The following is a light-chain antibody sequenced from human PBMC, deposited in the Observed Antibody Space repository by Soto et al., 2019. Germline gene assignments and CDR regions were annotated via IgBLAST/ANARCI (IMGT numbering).Light chain of an antibody. CDR2: EVS. J-gene: IGLJ1*01. CDR1: SSDVGGYNY. Sequence: QSALTQPASVSGSPGQSITISCTATSSDVGGYNYVSWYQQHPGKAPKLMIYEVSNRPSGVSNRFSGSKSGNTASLTISGLQAEDEADYYCSSYTSSSTPYYVFGTGTKVTVL. CDR3: SSYTSSSTPYYV. V-gene: IGLV2-14*01.